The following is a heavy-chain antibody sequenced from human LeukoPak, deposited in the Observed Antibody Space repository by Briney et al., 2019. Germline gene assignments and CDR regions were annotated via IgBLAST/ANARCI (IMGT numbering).Heavy chain of an antibody. D-gene: IGHD3-3*01. V-gene: IGHV1-46*01. Sequence: ASVKVSCKASGYTFTSYYMHWVRQAPGQGLEWMGIINPSGGSTSYAQKFQGRVTMTRDTSTGTVYMELSSLRSEDTAVYYCAREPPSYKFWSGLPKDAGVWIWGQGTTVTVSS. CDR3: AREPPSYKFWSGLPKDAGVWI. CDR1: GYTFTSYY. J-gene: IGHJ6*02. CDR2: INPSGGST.